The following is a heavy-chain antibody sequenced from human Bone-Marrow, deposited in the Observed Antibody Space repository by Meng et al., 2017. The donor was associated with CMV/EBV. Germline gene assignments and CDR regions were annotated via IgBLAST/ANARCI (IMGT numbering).Heavy chain of an antibody. Sequence: GESLKISCAASGFTFSSYGMHWVRQAPGKGLEWGAYIRFDGANKYYTDSVKGRFTISRDNSRNTLFLQMNSLRIEDTGVYYCAKESGTFSSGWLDQWGQGTLVTVSS. D-gene: IGHD6-19*01. CDR3: AKESGTFSSGWLDQ. J-gene: IGHJ4*02. CDR2: IRFDGANK. CDR1: GFTFSSYG. V-gene: IGHV3-30*02.